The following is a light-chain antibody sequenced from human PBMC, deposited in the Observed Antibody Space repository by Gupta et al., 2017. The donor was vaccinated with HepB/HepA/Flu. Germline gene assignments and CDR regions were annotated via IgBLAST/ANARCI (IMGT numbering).Light chain of an antibody. J-gene: IGKJ4*01. Sequence: EIVITQSPGTLSVSPGERATLSCRASQSVSSNLAWYQQKPGQAPRLVIYGASTRATGIPARFSGSGSGTEFTLTISSLLSEECAVYYCQKDSNWPPLTFGGGTKVEIK. V-gene: IGKV3-15*01. CDR3: QKDSNWPPLT. CDR1: QSVSSN. CDR2: GAS.